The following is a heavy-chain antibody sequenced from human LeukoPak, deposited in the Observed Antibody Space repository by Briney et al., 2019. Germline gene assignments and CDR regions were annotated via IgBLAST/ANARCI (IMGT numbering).Heavy chain of an antibody. Sequence: GGSLGLSCTASGFTFSGNAMGWVRQAPGKGLEWVSGIGSDENRLYADSVKGRFTISRDNSKDTLYLQINSLRAEDTAIYYCVKDGLPGNGVYDWFDHWGQGTLVTVSS. V-gene: IGHV3-23*01. D-gene: IGHD5/OR15-5a*01. CDR3: VKDGLPGNGVYDWFDH. J-gene: IGHJ5*02. CDR1: GFTFSGNA. CDR2: IGSDENR.